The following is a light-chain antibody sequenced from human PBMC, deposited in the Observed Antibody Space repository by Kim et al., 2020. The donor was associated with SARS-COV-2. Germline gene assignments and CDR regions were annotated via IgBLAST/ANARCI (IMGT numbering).Light chain of an antibody. CDR3: QQYVGSPPLT. Sequence: EIVLTQSPGTLSLSPGERATLSCRASQSVRSTFLAWYQHKPGQAPRLLIYGASSRAAGIPDRFNGSGSGTDFTLTINRLEPEDFAVYYCQQYVGSPPLTFGGGTKVDIK. CDR1: QSVRSTF. V-gene: IGKV3-20*01. J-gene: IGKJ4*01. CDR2: GAS.